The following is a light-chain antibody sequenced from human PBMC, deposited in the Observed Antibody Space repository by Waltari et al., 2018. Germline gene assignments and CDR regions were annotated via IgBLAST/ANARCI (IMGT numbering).Light chain of an antibody. J-gene: IGKJ1*01. CDR2: YAS. CDR3: QQSHSLPRT. Sequence: DIQMTQSPSSLSASVGDRVTITCRASQSISSSLYWYQQKPGKVPKLLISYASSLQSGVPSRFSGSGSGTDFTLTISSLQPEDFATYYCQQSHSLPRTFGQGTKVEIK. V-gene: IGKV1-39*01. CDR1: QSISSS.